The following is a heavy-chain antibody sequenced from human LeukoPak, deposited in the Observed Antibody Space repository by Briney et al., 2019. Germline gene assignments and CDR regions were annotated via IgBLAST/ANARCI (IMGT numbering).Heavy chain of an antibody. CDR1: GFTLSTYN. CDR3: ARDPQEYYDSSGAFDI. J-gene: IGHJ3*02. V-gene: IGHV3-21*01. Sequence: GGSLRLSCAAPGFTLSTYNMKWVRQAPRKGLEWVSSISTSSSYIYYADSVKGRFTISRDNAKNSLYLQINSLRAEDTAVYYCARDPQEYYDSSGAFDIWGQGTMVTVSS. CDR2: ISTSSSYI. D-gene: IGHD3-22*01.